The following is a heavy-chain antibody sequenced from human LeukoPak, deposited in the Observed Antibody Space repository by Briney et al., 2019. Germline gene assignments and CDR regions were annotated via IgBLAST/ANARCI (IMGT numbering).Heavy chain of an antibody. Sequence: SETLSLTCTVSGGSISSYYWSWIRQPAGKGLGWIGRIYTSGSTNYNPSLKSRVTMSVDTSKNQFSLKLSSVTAADTAVYYCARVRPHYDILTGYYLPYYYYMDVWGKGTTVTVSS. V-gene: IGHV4-4*07. D-gene: IGHD3-9*01. CDR2: IYTSGST. CDR3: ARVRPHYDILTGYYLPYYYYMDV. J-gene: IGHJ6*03. CDR1: GGSISSYY.